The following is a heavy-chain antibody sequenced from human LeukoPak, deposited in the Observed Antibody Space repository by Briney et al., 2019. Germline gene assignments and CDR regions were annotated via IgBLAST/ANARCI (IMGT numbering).Heavy chain of an antibody. CDR3: AREVPVLLWFGELYDYNGMDV. J-gene: IGHJ6*02. CDR2: ISAYNGNT. CDR1: GYTFTSYG. D-gene: IGHD3-10*01. Sequence: ASVKVSCKASGYTFTSYGISWVRQAPGQVLVWMGWISAYNGNTNYAQKLQGRVTMTTDTSTSTAYMELRSLRTDDTAVYYCAREVPVLLWFGELYDYNGMDVRGQGTTVTVSS. V-gene: IGHV1-18*01.